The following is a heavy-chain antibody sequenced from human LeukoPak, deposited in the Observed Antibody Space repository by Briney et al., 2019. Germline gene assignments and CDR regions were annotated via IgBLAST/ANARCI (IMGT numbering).Heavy chain of an antibody. CDR1: GFTFSSHG. D-gene: IGHD6-19*01. J-gene: IGHJ4*02. CDR3: AKDRRAVAGHFDY. CDR2: ISYDGSNK. Sequence: PGGSLRLSCAASGFTFSSHGMSWVRQAPGKGLEWVAVISYDGSNKYYADSVKGRFTISRDNSKNTLYLQMNSLRAEDTAVYYCAKDRRAVAGHFDYWGQGTLVTVSS. V-gene: IGHV3-30*18.